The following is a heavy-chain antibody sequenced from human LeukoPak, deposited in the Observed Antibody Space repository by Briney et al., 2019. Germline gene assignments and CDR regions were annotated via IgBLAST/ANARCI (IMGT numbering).Heavy chain of an antibody. D-gene: IGHD1-20*01. J-gene: IGHJ3*02. CDR2: ISPYNGNT. Sequence: ASVKVSCKTSGYTFTHYVISWVRQSPGQGLEWMGRISPYNGNTKYAQKLQGRVTMTTDTSTSTAYMELRSLRSDDTAVYYCARASTHRYNWKSGQLNDAFDIWGQGTMVTVSS. V-gene: IGHV1-18*01. CDR3: ARASTHRYNWKSGQLNDAFDI. CDR1: GYTFTHYV.